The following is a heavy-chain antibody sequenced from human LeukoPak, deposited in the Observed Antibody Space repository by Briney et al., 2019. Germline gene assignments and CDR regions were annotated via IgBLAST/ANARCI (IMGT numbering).Heavy chain of an antibody. CDR2: IYYSGST. V-gene: IGHV4-39*01. Sequence: SETLSLTCTVSGGSISSSSYYWGWIRQPPGKGLEWIGSIYYSGSTYYNPSLKSRVTMSVDTSKNQFSLKLRSVTAAGTAVYYCASLRERSYYARGFDYWGQGTLVTVSS. J-gene: IGHJ4*02. CDR1: GGSISSSSYY. D-gene: IGHD1-26*01. CDR3: ASLRERSYYARGFDY.